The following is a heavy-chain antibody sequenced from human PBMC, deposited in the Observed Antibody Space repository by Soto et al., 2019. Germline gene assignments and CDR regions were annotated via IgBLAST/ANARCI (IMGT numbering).Heavy chain of an antibody. CDR2: IYYSGST. CDR1: GGSISSSSYY. J-gene: IGHJ6*02. V-gene: IGHV4-39*01. D-gene: IGHD6-13*01. CDR3: ARRKQQLGDPYYGMDV. Sequence: SETLSLTCTVSGGSISSSSYYWGWIRQPPGKGLEWIGSIYYSGSTYYNPSLKSRVTISVDTSKNQFSLKLSSVTAADTAVYYCARRKQQLGDPYYGMDVWGQGTTVTVSS.